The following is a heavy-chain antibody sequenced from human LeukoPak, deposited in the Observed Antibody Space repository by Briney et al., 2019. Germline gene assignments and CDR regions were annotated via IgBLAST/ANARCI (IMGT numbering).Heavy chain of an antibody. CDR2: IYSDNT. Sequence: GGSLRLSCAASGFTFSSYWMSWVRQAPGKGLEWVSFIYSDNTHYSDSVKGRFTISRDNSKNTLYLQMNSLRAEDTAVYYCASDPDYYDSSGYYGYWGQGTLVTVSS. D-gene: IGHD3-22*01. CDR3: ASDPDYYDSSGYYGY. V-gene: IGHV3-53*01. CDR1: GFTFSSYW. J-gene: IGHJ4*02.